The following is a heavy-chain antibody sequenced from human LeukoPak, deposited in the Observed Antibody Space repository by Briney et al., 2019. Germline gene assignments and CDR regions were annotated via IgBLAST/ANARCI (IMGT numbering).Heavy chain of an antibody. D-gene: IGHD4-23*01. CDR3: ASHPRSGGNFDY. J-gene: IGHJ4*02. CDR1: GFTFSTCA. V-gene: IGHV3-23*01. Sequence: PGGSLRLSCAASGFTFSTCAMSWVRQAPGKGLEWVSAISVSGTGTYYADSVKGRFTISRDNSKNALYLEMKSLRAEDTAVYYCASHPRSGGNFDYWGQGTLVTVSS. CDR2: ISVSGTGT.